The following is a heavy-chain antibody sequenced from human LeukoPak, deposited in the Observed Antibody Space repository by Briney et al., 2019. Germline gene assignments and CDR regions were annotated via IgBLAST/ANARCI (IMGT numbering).Heavy chain of an antibody. V-gene: IGHV4-59*01. CDR1: GGSISSYY. CDR3: AREVYYYDSSGSYSLFDY. CDR2: IFYNGST. J-gene: IGHJ4*02. Sequence: SETLSLTCTVSGGSISSYYWSWIRQPPGKGLEWIGFIFYNGSTNYNPSLKSRVTISEDTSKNQFSLKLSSVTVADTAVYYCAREVYYYDSSGSYSLFDYWGQGTLVTVSS. D-gene: IGHD3-22*01.